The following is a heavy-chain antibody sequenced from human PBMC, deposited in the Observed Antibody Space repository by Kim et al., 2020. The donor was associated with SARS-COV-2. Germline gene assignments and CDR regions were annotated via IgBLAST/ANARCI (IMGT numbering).Heavy chain of an antibody. CDR3: ASGRAGVVPAPVLGLGPYYDYYAIDV. J-gene: IGHJ6*04. CDR2: INHSGST. D-gene: IGHD2-2*02. Sequence: SETLSLTCAVYGGSFSDYNWSWIRQPPGKGLEWIGEINHSGSTNVSPSVMSRITISVDTSKSQFSLRLKSMTATDTAVYYCASGRAGVVPAPVLGLGPYYDYYAIDVGGGRTPAAFSS. V-gene: IGHV4-34*01. CDR1: GGSFSDYN.